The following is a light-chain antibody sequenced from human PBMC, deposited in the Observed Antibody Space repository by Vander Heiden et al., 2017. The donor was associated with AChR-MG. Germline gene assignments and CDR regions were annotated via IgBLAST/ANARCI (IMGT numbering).Light chain of an antibody. CDR1: QSISSW. CDR3: QKYDSYSLT. V-gene: IGKV1-5*03. CDR2: KAS. Sequence: DLQMTQSPSTLSASVGDRVTITCRASQSISSWLAWYQQKPGKAPKLLIYKASTLESGVPSRFSGTGSGTEFTLTISSLQPDDFATYYCQKYDSYSLTFGGRTKVEIK. J-gene: IGKJ4*01.